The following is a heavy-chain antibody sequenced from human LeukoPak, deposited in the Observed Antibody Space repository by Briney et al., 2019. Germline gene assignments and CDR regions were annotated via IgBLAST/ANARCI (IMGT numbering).Heavy chain of an antibody. D-gene: IGHD1-26*01. J-gene: IGHJ3*01. Sequence: GGSLRLSCAASGFTVSSNYMSWVRQAPGKGLEWVSILYRGDSTYYAESVKGRFTVSRDNSKNTLFLQMNSLRAEDTAMYYCAGRRAYDAFDLWGQGTKVTVSS. CDR3: AGRRAYDAFDL. CDR1: GFTVSSNY. CDR2: LYRGDST. V-gene: IGHV3-53*01.